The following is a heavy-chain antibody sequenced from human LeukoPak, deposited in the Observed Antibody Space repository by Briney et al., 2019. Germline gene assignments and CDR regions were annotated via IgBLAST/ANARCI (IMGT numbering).Heavy chain of an antibody. CDR1: GFTVSSNY. CDR3: ARDFFGWGYDVSDI. Sequence: GGSLRLSCAASGFTVSSNYMSWVRQAPGKGLEWGSVLYSGGNTYYADSVKGRFTISRDSSKNTLYLHMNSLRAEDTAVYYCARDFFGWGYDVSDIWGQGTMVTVSS. CDR2: LYSGGNT. V-gene: IGHV3-53*01. D-gene: IGHD6-19*01. J-gene: IGHJ3*02.